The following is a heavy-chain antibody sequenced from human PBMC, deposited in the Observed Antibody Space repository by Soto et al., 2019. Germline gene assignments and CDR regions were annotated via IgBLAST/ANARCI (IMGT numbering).Heavy chain of an antibody. Sequence: PGGSLRLSCTGSGFPFSAYNMNWVRQVPGKGPEWISSITCRTGQIYYAESVKVRFTISKDNAKNSLYLEMNRLGAEDTAVISCARDLFAGQNLVIPWFEPWGQGTLVTVSS. CDR2: ITCRTGQI. CDR1: GFPFSAYN. J-gene: IGHJ5*02. V-gene: IGHV3-21*06. CDR3: ARDLFAGQNLVIPWFEP. D-gene: IGHD3-16*02.